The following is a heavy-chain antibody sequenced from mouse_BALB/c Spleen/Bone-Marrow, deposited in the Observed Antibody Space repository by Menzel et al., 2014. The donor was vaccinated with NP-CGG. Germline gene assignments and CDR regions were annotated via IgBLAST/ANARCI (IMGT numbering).Heavy chain of an antibody. CDR3: SRGRRDALDY. D-gene: IGHD1-2*01. CDR2: INPSNGGT. Sequence: LVESGAELVKPGASVKLSCKATGYTFTSYYMYWVKQRPGQGLEWLGEINPSNGGTNFNEKFKNKATLTADKSSSTACMQLSKQTAEDSAVYYFSRGRRDALDYWGQGTSVTVSS. J-gene: IGHJ4*01. V-gene: IGHV1S81*02. CDR1: GYTFTSYY.